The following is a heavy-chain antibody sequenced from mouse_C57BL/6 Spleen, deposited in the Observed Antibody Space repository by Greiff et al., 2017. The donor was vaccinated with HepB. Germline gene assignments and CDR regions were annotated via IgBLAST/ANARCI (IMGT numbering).Heavy chain of an antibody. J-gene: IGHJ1*03. D-gene: IGHD3-1*01. V-gene: IGHV1-15*01. CDR2: IDPETGGT. Sequence: VKLMESGAELVRPGASVTLSCKASGYTFTDYEMHWVKQTPVHGLEWIGAIDPETGGTAYNQKFKGKAILTADKSSSTAYMELRSLTSEDSAVYYCTEFSGYFDVWGTGTTVTVSS. CDR3: TEFSGYFDV. CDR1: GYTFTDYE.